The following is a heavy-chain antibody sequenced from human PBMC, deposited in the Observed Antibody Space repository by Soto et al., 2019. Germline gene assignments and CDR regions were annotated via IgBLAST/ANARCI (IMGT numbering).Heavy chain of an antibody. Sequence: HVQLQESGPGLVKPSGTLSLTCAVSNGSISSSNWWNWVRQPPGMELEWIGEIYHTGSTNYNPSLKRRGTISVNKSKNQFSLRLNSVTAADTAVYYCARAVAGLDFDYWGQGTLVTVSS. J-gene: IGHJ4*02. CDR3: ARAVAGLDFDY. V-gene: IGHV4-4*02. CDR2: IYHTGST. D-gene: IGHD6-19*01. CDR1: NGSISSSNW.